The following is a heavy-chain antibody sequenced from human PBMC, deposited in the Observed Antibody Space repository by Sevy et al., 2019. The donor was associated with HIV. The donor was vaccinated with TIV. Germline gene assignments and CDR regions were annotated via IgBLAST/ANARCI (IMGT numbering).Heavy chain of an antibody. CDR2: ISGSGGST. V-gene: IGHV3-23*01. CDR1: GFTFSSYA. CDR3: ARASGDYGDYVLDY. D-gene: IGHD4-17*01. Sequence: GGSLRLSCAASGFTFSSYAMSWVRQAPGKGLEWVSAISGSGGSTYYADSVKGRFTISRDNAKNSLYLQMNSLRAEDTAVYYCARASGDYGDYVLDYWGQGTLVTVSS. J-gene: IGHJ4*02.